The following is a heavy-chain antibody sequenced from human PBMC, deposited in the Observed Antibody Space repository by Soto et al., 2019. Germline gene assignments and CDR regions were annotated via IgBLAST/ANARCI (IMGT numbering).Heavy chain of an antibody. CDR2: ISAYNGNT. CDR1: GYTFTSYG. J-gene: IGHJ6*02. D-gene: IGHD3-22*01. Sequence: ASVKVSCKASGYTFTSYGISWVRQAPGQGLEWMGWISAYNGNTNYAQKLQGRVTMTTDTSTSTAYMELGSLRSDDTAVYYCARESDSSGPRRDYSYYGMDVWGQGTTVTVSS. CDR3: ARESDSSGPRRDYSYYGMDV. V-gene: IGHV1-18*01.